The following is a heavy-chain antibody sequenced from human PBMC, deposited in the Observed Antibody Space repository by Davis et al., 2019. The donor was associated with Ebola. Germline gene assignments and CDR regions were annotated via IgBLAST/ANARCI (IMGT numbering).Heavy chain of an antibody. D-gene: IGHD2-15*01. CDR1: GYTFTGYY. V-gene: IGHV1-2*04. CDR3: ARYCSGGSCYSTDAFDI. CDR2: INPNSGGT. J-gene: IGHJ3*02. Sequence: ASVKVSCKASGYTFTGYYMHWVRQAPGQGLEWMGWINPNSGGTNYAQKFQGWVTMTRDTSISTAYMELSRLRSDDTAVYYCARYCSGGSCYSTDAFDIWGQGTMVTVSS.